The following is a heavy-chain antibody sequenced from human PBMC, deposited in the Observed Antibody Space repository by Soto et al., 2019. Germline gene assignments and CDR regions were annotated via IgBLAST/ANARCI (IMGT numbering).Heavy chain of an antibody. Sequence: SETLSLTCTVSGGSISSHYWSWVRQAPGKGLEWIGHIYYRGSTTYNPSLRSRSTISVDMSNNQFSLKLNSVTTADTAAYYCARDAREASGLDVWGQGTKVTVSS. J-gene: IGHJ6*02. CDR3: ARDAREASGLDV. CDR2: IYYRGST. CDR1: GGSISSHY. V-gene: IGHV4-59*11.